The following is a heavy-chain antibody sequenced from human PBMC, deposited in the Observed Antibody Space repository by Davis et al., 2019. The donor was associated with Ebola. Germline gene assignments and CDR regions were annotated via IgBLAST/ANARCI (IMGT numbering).Heavy chain of an antibody. J-gene: IGHJ4*02. CDR1: GYIFTSYW. D-gene: IGHD3-22*01. CDR3: ARRGRDYDGSSSDSEF. CDR2: IDPSDSYT. V-gene: IGHV5-10-1*01. Sequence: KVSCKGSGYIFTSYWISWVRQKPGKGLEWMGRIDPSDSYTNYSPSFQVHVTISADKSISTAYLQWSSLKASDTAIYYCARRGRDYDGSSSDSEFWGQGTLVTVSS.